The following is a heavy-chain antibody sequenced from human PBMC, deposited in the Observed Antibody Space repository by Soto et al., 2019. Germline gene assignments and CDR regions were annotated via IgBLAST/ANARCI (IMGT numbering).Heavy chain of an antibody. CDR2: INHSGST. V-gene: IGHV4-34*01. CDR3: ARARKGSGSDYYYHYGMDV. D-gene: IGHD3-3*01. J-gene: IGHJ6*04. CDR1: GGSFSDYY. Sequence: SETLSLTCSVYGGSFSDYYWSWIRQPPGKGLEWIGEINHSGSTNYNPSLKSRVTISVHTSKNQFSLKLSSVTAAGTAVYYCARARKGSGSDYYYHYGMDVWGKGTTVTVSS.